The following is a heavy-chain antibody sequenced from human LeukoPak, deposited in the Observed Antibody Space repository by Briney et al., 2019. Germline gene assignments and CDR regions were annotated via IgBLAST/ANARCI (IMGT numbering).Heavy chain of an antibody. V-gene: IGHV3-23*01. D-gene: IGHD2-15*01. CDR2: VTDTGGNT. CDR3: AKGAVLSCRGPSCYPLDS. Sequence: GGSLRLSCAASGFTFSSYAMTWVRLAPVKGLEWLSVVTDTGGNTYHADSVKGRFTISRDNSKNTVYLEMNSLRGEETAVYYCAKGAVLSCRGPSCYPLDSWGQGTLVTVST. CDR1: GFTFSSYA. J-gene: IGHJ4*02.